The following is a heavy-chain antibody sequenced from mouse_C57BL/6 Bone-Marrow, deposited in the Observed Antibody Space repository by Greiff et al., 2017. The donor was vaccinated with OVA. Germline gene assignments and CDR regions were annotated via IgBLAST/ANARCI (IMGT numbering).Heavy chain of an antibody. V-gene: IGHV5-4*03. CDR2: ISDGGSYT. Sequence: DVMLVESGGGLVKPGGSLKLSCAASGFTFSSYAMSWVRQTPEKRLEWVATISDGGSYTYYPDNVKGRFTISRDNAKNNLYLQMSHLKSEDTAMYYCARYPCDYPYFDYWGQGTTLTVSS. CDR3: ARYPCDYPYFDY. D-gene: IGHD2-4*01. J-gene: IGHJ2*01. CDR1: GFTFSSYA.